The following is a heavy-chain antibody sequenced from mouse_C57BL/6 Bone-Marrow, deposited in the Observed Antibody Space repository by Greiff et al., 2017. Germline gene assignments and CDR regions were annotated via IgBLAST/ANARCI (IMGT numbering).Heavy chain of an antibody. J-gene: IGHJ4*01. CDR3: AISDVEDDYTMDY. V-gene: IGHV1-64*01. Sequence: VQLQQPGPELVKPGASVKLSCKASGYTFTNYWMHWVKQRHGQGLEWIGMMHPKSGSHDYNEKFKSEATLSVDKSSRTAYMELSSLTSEDSAVYYWAISDVEDDYTMDYWGQGTSVTVSS. CDR2: MHPKSGSH. CDR1: GYTFTNYW.